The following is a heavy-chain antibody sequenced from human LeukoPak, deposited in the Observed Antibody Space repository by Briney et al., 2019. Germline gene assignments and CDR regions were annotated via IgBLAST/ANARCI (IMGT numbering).Heavy chain of an antibody. CDR2: ISTTSSYI. D-gene: IGHD2-2*01. CDR1: GFTFSSYT. Sequence: GGSLRLSCAASGFTFSSYTMNWVRQAPGKGLEWVSSISTTSSYIYYADSVKGRFTISRDNAKNSLYLQMNSLRAEDTAVYYCARKDCSSSSCSASNYYSYYMDVWGKGTTVTVSS. V-gene: IGHV3-21*01. J-gene: IGHJ6*03. CDR3: ARKDCSSSSCSASNYYSYYMDV.